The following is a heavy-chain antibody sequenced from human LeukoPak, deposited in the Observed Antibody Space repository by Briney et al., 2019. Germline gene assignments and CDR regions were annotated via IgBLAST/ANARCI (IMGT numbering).Heavy chain of an antibody. Sequence: GSLRLSCAASGFTFSSYWMSWVRQAPGKGLEWIGYIYYSGSANYNPSLKSRVTISVDTSKNQFSLKLSSVTAADTAVYYCARGGQWLVFWGQGTLVTVSS. CDR3: ARGGQWLVF. CDR2: IYYSGSA. J-gene: IGHJ4*02. V-gene: IGHV4-59*01. CDR1: GFTFSSYW. D-gene: IGHD6-19*01.